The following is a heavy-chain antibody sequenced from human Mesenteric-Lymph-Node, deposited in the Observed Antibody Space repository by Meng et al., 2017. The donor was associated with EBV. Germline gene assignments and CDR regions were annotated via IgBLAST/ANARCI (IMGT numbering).Heavy chain of an antibody. Sequence: QAQLVQSGAEVKKPGASAKVSCKASGYTLAGYYMHRLRQAPGQGLEWMGRINPNSGGTNYAPKFQGRVIMTRDTSINTAYMELSRLRYDDTAIFYCARGGFYGSGTIWALDSWGQGTLVTVSS. V-gene: IGHV1-2*06. D-gene: IGHD3-10*01. CDR3: ARGGFYGSGTIWALDS. CDR1: GYTLAGYY. J-gene: IGHJ4*02. CDR2: INPNSGGT.